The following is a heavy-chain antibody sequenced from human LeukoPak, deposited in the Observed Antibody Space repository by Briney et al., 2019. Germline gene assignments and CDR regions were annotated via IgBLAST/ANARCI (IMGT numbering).Heavy chain of an antibody. D-gene: IGHD1-26*01. J-gene: IGHJ6*03. CDR2: IWYDGSNK. Sequence: GRSLRFSCAVSGFSFSNYGMHWVRQAPGKGLEWVALIWYDGSNKYYADSVKGRFTISRDNSKNTLYLQMNTLRAEDTAVYYCAKARGAATYYYYYMDVWGKGTTVTVYS. V-gene: IGHV3-33*06. CDR3: AKARGAATYYYYYMDV. CDR1: GFSFSNYG.